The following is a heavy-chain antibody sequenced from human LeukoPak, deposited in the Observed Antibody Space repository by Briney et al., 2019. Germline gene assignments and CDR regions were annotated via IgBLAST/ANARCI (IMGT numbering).Heavy chain of an antibody. CDR2: IYTGGST. Sequence: SETLSLTCTVSGGSISSYYWCWIRKPAEKGLEWIGRIYTGGSTSYNPSLKSRVTMPVDTSKNQFSLKLSSVTAADTAVYYCARARAYGAGREVGISTGTRWFDPWGQGTLVTVSA. CDR1: GGSISSYY. CDR3: ARARAYGAGREVGISTGTRWFDP. V-gene: IGHV4-4*07. J-gene: IGHJ5*02. D-gene: IGHD3-9*01.